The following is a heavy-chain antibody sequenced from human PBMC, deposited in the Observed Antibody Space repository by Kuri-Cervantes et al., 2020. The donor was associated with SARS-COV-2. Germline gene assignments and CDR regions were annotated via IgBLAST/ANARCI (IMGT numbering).Heavy chain of an antibody. CDR2: IKQDGSEK. CDR3: ARAGVAGYSSGWNPYYYYGMDV. J-gene: IGHJ6*02. D-gene: IGHD6-19*01. CDR1: GFTFSSYW. Sequence: GESLKISCAASGFTFSSYWVSWVRQAPGKGLEWVANIKQDGSEKYYVDSVKGRFTISRDNAKNSLYLQMNSLRAEDTAVYYCARAGVAGYSSGWNPYYYYGMDVWGQGTTVTVSS. V-gene: IGHV3-7*05.